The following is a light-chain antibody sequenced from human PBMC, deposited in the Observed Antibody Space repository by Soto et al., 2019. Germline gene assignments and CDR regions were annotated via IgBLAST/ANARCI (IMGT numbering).Light chain of an antibody. CDR2: AAS. J-gene: IGKJ1*01. Sequence: DIQMTQSPSSLSASVGDRVTITCLASRTIAGYVNWYQQRPGEAPNLLIYAASSLQRGVPSRFRGSGSGTDFTLTINSLQPEDFATFYCQQTYSTPGTFGQGTKVDIK. CDR3: QQTYSTPGT. CDR1: RTIAGY. V-gene: IGKV1-39*01.